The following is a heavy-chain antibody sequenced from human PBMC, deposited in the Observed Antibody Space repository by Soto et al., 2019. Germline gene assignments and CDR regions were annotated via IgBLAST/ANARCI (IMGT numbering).Heavy chain of an antibody. V-gene: IGHV3-74*03. Sequence: EMQLVESGGGLVQPGGSLRLSCVGSELTFSSPWMHWVRQAPGKGLVWVSRIGPDGSYTAYADSVRGRFTISRDNAKGRLYLQMNSLRVEDTATYYCTKDFDSNEGQWGQGTLVTVSS. CDR3: TKDFDSNEGQ. J-gene: IGHJ4*02. D-gene: IGHD3-22*01. CDR2: IGPDGSYT. CDR1: ELTFSSPW.